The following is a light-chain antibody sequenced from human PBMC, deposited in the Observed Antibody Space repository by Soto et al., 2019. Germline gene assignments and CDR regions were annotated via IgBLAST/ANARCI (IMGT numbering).Light chain of an antibody. J-gene: IGKJ2*01. CDR1: QSFNSIY. Sequence: EIVLTQSPGTLSLSPGERATLSCRASQSFNSIYLAWYQQKPGRAPRLLIYGASTRATGIPARFSGSGSGTEFTLTISNLQSEDFALYYCQHYFNWPYTFGQGTKVDIK. CDR2: GAS. V-gene: IGKV3-15*01. CDR3: QHYFNWPYT.